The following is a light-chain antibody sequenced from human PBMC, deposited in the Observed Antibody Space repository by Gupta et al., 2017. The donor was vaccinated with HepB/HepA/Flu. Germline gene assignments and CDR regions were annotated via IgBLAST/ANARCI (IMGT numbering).Light chain of an antibody. V-gene: IGLV1-47*02. Sequence: QSVLTQPPSASGTPGQGVTISCSGGTHDIGKNYVYCYQQLPGAAPQLLIYSTDQRPAGVPDRFSWSTSGTSASLAISVLRAEEDAVYYCLGWDDTESGRWVFGGGTKLTVL. J-gene: IGLJ3*02. CDR2: STD. CDR1: THDIGKNY. CDR3: LGWDDTESGRWV.